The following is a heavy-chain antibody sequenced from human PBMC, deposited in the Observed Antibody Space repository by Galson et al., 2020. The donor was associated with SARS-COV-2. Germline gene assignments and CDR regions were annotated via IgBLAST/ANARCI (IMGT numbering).Heavy chain of an antibody. CDR3: ARGDMRNDYFDY. D-gene: IGHD3-16*01. Sequence: GGSLRLSCAASVFTFSSYWMHWVRQAPGKGLVWVSRLSSKGSSPSYADSVKGRFTIPGDDAKTTLYLHMRSLRAEDTAVYYCARGDMRNDYFDYWGQGTLVTVSS. CDR1: VFTFSSYW. J-gene: IGHJ4*02. CDR2: LSSKGSSP. V-gene: IGHV3-74*01.